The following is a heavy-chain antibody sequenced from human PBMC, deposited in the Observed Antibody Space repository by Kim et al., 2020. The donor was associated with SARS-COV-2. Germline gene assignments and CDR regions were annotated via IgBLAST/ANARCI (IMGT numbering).Heavy chain of an antibody. V-gene: IGHV4-59*13. J-gene: IGHJ5*02. CDR2: IYYSGST. CDR3: ARGGQQLAENWFDP. D-gene: IGHD6-13*01. Sequence: SETLSLTCTVSGGSISSYYWSWIRQPPGKGLEWIGYIYYSGSTNYNPSLKSRVTISVDTSKNQFSLKLSSVTAADTAVYYCARGGQQLAENWFDPWGQGTLVTVSS. CDR1: GGSISSYY.